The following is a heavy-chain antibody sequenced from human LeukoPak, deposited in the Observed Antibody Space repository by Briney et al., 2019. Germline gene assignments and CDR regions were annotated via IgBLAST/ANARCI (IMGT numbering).Heavy chain of an antibody. CDR3: ARDWVREIGYHMDV. Sequence: GGSLRLACAASGFTVSSNYMSWVRQAPGKGLEWVSVIYSGGSTYYADSVKGRFTISRDNSKNTLYLQMNSLRAEDTAVYYCARDWVREIGYHMDVWGKGTTVTISS. CDR1: GFTVSSNY. J-gene: IGHJ6*03. D-gene: IGHD3-16*01. CDR2: IYSGGST. V-gene: IGHV3-66*01.